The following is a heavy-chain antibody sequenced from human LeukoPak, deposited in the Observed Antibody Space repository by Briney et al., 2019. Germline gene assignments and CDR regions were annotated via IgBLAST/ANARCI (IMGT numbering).Heavy chain of an antibody. CDR3: AERGVVIRVILVGFHKEAYYFDS. Sequence: PGGSLRLSCAVSGITLSNYGMSWVRQAPGKGLEWVAGISGSGGTTNYADSVKGRFTISRDNPKNTLFLHMNSLRAEDTAVYFCAERGVVIRVILVGFHKEAYYFDSWGQGALVIVSS. CDR1: GITLSNYG. CDR2: ISGSGGTT. V-gene: IGHV3-23*01. D-gene: IGHD3-22*01. J-gene: IGHJ4*02.